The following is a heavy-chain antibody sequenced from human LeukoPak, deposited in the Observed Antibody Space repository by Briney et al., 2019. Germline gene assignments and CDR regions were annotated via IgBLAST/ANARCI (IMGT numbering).Heavy chain of an antibody. Sequence: SETLSLTCTVSGGSVSSNNYQWNWIRQPPGKGLEWIGDIYHSGSTNYNPSLKSRVTISVDTSKNQFSLKLSSVTAADTAVYYCARRLVGQTFDYWGQGTLVTVSS. CDR3: ARRLVGQTFDY. CDR2: IYHSGST. J-gene: IGHJ4*02. D-gene: IGHD3-10*01. V-gene: IGHV4-61*01. CDR1: GGSVSSNNYQ.